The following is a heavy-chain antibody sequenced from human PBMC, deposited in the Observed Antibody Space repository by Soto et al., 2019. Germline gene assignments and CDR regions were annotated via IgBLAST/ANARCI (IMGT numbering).Heavy chain of an antibody. J-gene: IGHJ5*02. CDR1: GDSLSSGGHY. CDR3: ARGGNSGSTGGFDP. CDR2: IYYSGTT. Sequence: QVQLQESGPGLVKPSQTLSLTCTVSGDSLSSGGHYWSWIRQHPGEGLEWIGYIYYSGTTYYSPSLTSRVAMSVDTSKNQFSLKLRSVTAADTAVYYWARGGNSGSTGGFDPWGQGTLVTVSS. V-gene: IGHV4-31*03. D-gene: IGHD5-12*01.